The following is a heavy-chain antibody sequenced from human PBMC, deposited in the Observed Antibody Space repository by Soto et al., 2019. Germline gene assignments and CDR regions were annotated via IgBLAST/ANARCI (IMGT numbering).Heavy chain of an antibody. CDR3: ARDRQQLVPDAFDI. CDR2: IIPILGIA. V-gene: IGHV1-69*04. D-gene: IGHD6-13*01. CDR1: GGTFSSYT. J-gene: IGHJ3*02. Sequence: ASVKVSCKASGGTFSSYTISWVRQAPGQGLEWMGRIIPILGIANYAQKFQGRVTITADKSTSTAYMELSSLRSEDTAVYYCARDRQQLVPDAFDIWGQGTMVTVSS.